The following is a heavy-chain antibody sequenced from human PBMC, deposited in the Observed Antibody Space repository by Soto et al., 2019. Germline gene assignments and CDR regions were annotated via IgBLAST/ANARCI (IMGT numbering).Heavy chain of an antibody. Sequence: QVQLVESGGGVVQPGRSLRLSCAASGFTFSSYGMHWVRQAPGKGLEWVAVISYDGSNKYYADSVKGRFTISRDNSKNTLYLQMNSLRAEDTAVYYCAKDLAVRYDYVWGPGGMDVWGQGTTVTVSS. CDR2: ISYDGSNK. V-gene: IGHV3-30*18. CDR3: AKDLAVRYDYVWGPGGMDV. J-gene: IGHJ6*02. CDR1: GFTFSSYG. D-gene: IGHD3-16*01.